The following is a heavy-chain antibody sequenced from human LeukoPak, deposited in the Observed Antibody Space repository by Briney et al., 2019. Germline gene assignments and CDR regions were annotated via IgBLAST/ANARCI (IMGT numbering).Heavy chain of an antibody. CDR3: ARGSTVTTEDYYYGMDV. CDR1: GFTFSSYA. V-gene: IGHV3-30-3*01. CDR2: ISYDGSSK. Sequence: PGRSLRLSCAASGFTFSSYAMHWVRQAPGKGLEWVAVISYDGSSKYYADSVKGRFTISRDNSKNTLYLQMNSLRAEDTAVYYCARGSTVTTEDYYYGMDVWGQGTTVTVSS. D-gene: IGHD4-17*01. J-gene: IGHJ6*02.